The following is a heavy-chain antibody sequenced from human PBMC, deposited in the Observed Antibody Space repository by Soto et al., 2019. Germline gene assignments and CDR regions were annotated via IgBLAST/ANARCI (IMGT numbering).Heavy chain of an antibody. CDR3: AKSLSSVWFGGLGAEIVAPFFDD. J-gene: IGHJ4*02. CDR1: GFTFSSDA. V-gene: IGHV3-23*01. Sequence: GSLTLFCAASGFTFSSDAMSWVRQAPGKGLEWVSAISGSGGSTYYADSVKGRFTISRDNSKNTLYLQMNSLRAEDTAVYYCAKSLSSVWFGGLGAEIVAPFFDDWGQLTLVTLSS. D-gene: IGHD3-10*01. CDR2: ISGSGGST.